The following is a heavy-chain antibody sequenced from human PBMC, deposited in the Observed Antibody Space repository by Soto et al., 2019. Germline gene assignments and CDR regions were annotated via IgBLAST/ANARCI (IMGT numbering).Heavy chain of an antibody. V-gene: IGHV3-30-3*01. Sequence: GGSLRLSCAASGFTFSSYAMHWVRQAPGKGLEWVAVISYDGSNKYYADSVKGRFTISRDNSKNTLYLQMNSLRAEDTAVYYCARDQRQPMVRGVIALYFDYWGQGTLVTVSS. CDR2: ISYDGSNK. CDR1: GFTFSSYA. CDR3: ARDQRQPMVRGVIALYFDY. J-gene: IGHJ4*02. D-gene: IGHD3-10*01.